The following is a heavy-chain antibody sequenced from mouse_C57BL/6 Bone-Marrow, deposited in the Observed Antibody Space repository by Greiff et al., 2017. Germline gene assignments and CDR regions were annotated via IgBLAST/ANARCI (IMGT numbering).Heavy chain of an antibody. CDR3: ARWLTLKGDY. V-gene: IGHV1-50*01. D-gene: IGHD2-2*01. CDR1: GYTFTSYW. CDR2: IDPSDSYT. Sequence: QVQLQQPGAELVKPGASVKLSCKASGYTFTSYWMQWVKQRPGQGLEWIGEIDPSDSYTNYNQKFKGKATLTVDTSSSTAYMQLGSLTSEDSAVYYCARWLTLKGDYWGQGTSVTVSS. J-gene: IGHJ4*01.